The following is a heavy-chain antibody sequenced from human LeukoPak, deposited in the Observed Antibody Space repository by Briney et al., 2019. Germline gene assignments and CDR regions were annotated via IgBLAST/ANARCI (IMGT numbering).Heavy chain of an antibody. V-gene: IGHV4-59*01. CDR3: ARGEIVVGSYYYYGMDV. J-gene: IGHJ6*02. CDR2: IYYSGST. CDR1: GGSISSYH. Sequence: PSETLSLTCTVSGGSISSYHWSWIRQPPGKGLEWIGYIYYSGSTNYNPSLKSRVTISVDTSKNQFSLKLSSVTAADTAVYYCARGEIVVGSYYYYGMDVWGQGTTVTVSS. D-gene: IGHD2-21*01.